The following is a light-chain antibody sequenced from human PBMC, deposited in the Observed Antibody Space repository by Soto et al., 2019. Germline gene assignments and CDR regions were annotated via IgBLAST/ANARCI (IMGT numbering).Light chain of an antibody. Sequence: QSALTQPPSVSGSPGQSVTISCTGTSSDVGSYNRVSWYQQPPGTAPKLMIYEVSNRPSGVPDRFSGSKSGNTASLTISGLQAEDEADYYCSSYTSSSTSFLFGTGTKLTVL. J-gene: IGLJ1*01. CDR3: SSYTSSSTSFL. CDR2: EVS. CDR1: SSDVGSYNR. V-gene: IGLV2-18*02.